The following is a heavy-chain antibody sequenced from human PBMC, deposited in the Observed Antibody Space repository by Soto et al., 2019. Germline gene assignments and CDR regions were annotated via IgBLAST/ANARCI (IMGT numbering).Heavy chain of an antibody. CDR2: ISAYDGNT. D-gene: IGHD5-12*01. V-gene: IGHV1-18*01. J-gene: IGHJ4*02. CDR3: ARDGYGFDY. Sequence: QVQLVQSGGEVKKPGASVKVSCKASGYTFASYAINWVRQAPGQGREWMGWISAYDGNTNYAQKFHGRLTMTTDTPTTTAYMDLRSLGSDDTAMDYCARDGYGFDYWGQGTLLTVSS. CDR1: GYTFASYA.